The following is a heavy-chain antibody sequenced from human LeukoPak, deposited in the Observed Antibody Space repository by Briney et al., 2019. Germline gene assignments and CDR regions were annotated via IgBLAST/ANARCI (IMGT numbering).Heavy chain of an antibody. CDR1: GYTFTNYD. CDR3: AREGLDY. J-gene: IGHJ4*02. V-gene: IGHV1-8*01. CDR2: MNPNNGNS. Sequence: GASVKVSCKASGYTFTNYDINWVRQATGQGLEWMGYMNPNNGNSAYAQKFQDRVTITTDASISTASMELSGLRSEDTALYYCAREGLDYWGQGTLVTVSS.